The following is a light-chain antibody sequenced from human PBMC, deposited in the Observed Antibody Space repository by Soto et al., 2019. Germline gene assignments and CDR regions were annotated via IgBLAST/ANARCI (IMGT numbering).Light chain of an antibody. CDR3: QTWGTGFRV. Sequence: QLVLTQSPSASASLGASVRLTGTLSSGHKKYAIAWHQQQPQKGPRYLMNVNSDGSHSKGDGIPDRFSGSSSGTERYLIISSLQSEDEADYYCQTWGTGFRVFGGGTKVTVL. CDR2: VNSDGSH. V-gene: IGLV4-69*01. CDR1: SGHKKYA. J-gene: IGLJ3*02.